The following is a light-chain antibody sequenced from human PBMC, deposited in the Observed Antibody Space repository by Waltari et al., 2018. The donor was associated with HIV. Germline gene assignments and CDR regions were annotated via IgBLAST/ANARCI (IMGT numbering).Light chain of an antibody. CDR2: DVS. Sequence: SARTQPSSVTGSHGQSVTITSTGTSSDVGDDNYVTWYKKHPGKAPKLMIYDVSKRPSGVPDRVSGSKSGNTASLTISGLQADDEAIYYCCSYAGTYEVVFGGGTKLTVL. V-gene: IGLV2-11*01. J-gene: IGLJ2*01. CDR3: CSYAGTYEVV. CDR1: SSDVGDDNY.